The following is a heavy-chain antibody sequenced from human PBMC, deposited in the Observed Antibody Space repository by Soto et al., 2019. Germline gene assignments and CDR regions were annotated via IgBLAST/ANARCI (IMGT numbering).Heavy chain of an antibody. D-gene: IGHD3-22*01. J-gene: IGHJ5*02. CDR2: IYFSGTT. Sequence: QVQLQESGPGLVKPSQTLSLTCTVSGGSISSGDYYWSWIRQHPGKGLEWIGTIYFSGTTYYNPSLKCRVTMSVDTSKNQFSLNLSSVTAAETAVYYCARRDRSGFSSWLDTWGQGTLVTVSS. CDR1: GGSISSGDYY. V-gene: IGHV4-31*03. CDR3: ARRDRSGFSSWLDT.